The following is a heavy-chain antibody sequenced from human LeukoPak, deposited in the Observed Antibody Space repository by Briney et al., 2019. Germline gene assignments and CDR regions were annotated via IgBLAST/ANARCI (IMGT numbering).Heavy chain of an antibody. CDR2: IYYSGST. CDR1: GGSISSSSYY. V-gene: IGHV4-39*01. D-gene: IGHD3-22*01. J-gene: IGHJ3*02. CDR3: TYYYDSSGSGAFDI. Sequence: SETLSLTCTVSGGSISSSSYYWGWIRQPPGKGLEWIGSIYYSGSTYYNPSLKSRVTISVDTSKNQFSLKLSSVTAADTAVYYATYYYDSSGSGAFDIWGQGTMVTVSS.